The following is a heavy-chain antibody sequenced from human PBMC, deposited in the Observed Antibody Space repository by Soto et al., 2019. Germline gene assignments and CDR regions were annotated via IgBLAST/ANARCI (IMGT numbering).Heavy chain of an antibody. Sequence: PSETLPLTCTVSVGSISSYYWSWIRQPAGKGLEWIGRFYTSGSTNYNPSLKSRVTMSVDTSKNQFSLKLSSVTAADTAVYFCASSKYDVVAGSVWFDTWGQGTLVTVSS. CDR1: VGSISSYY. CDR2: FYTSGST. CDR3: ASSKYDVVAGSVWFDT. V-gene: IGHV4-4*07. J-gene: IGHJ5*02. D-gene: IGHD2-21*01.